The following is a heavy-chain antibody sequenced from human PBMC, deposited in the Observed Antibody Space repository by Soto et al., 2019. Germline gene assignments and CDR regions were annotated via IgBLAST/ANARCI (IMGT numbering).Heavy chain of an antibody. CDR1: GGSISSSSYY. D-gene: IGHD2-2*01. J-gene: IGHJ5*02. CDR3: ARGWVVPDPNWFDP. Sequence: QLQLQESGPGLVKPSETLSLTCTVSGGSISSSSYYWGWIRQPPGKGLEWIGSIYYSGSTYYNPSLKGRVTKPVGTSKNQFSLKLSYVTAADTAVYYCARGWVVPDPNWFDPWGQGTLVTVSS. CDR2: IYYSGST. V-gene: IGHV4-39*01.